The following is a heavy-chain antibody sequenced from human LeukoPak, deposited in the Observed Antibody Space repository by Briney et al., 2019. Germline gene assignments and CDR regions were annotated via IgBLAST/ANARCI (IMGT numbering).Heavy chain of an antibody. V-gene: IGHV4-59*01. CDR1: GGSISSYY. CDR3: ARGLEMATNFDY. D-gene: IGHD5-24*01. CDR2: IYYSGST. J-gene: IGHJ4*02. Sequence: SETLSLTCTVSGGSISSYYWSWIRQPPGKGLEWIGYIYYSGSTNYNPSLKSRVTISVDTSKNQFSLKLSSVTAADTAVYYCARGLEMATNFDYWGQGTLVTVSS.